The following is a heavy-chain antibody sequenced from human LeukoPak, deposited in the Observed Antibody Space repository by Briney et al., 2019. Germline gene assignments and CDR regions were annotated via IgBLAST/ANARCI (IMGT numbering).Heavy chain of an antibody. D-gene: IGHD6-19*01. V-gene: IGHV4-34*01. CDR3: ARGMGSKQWLVH. CDR1: GGSFSGYY. J-gene: IGHJ4*02. CDR2: INHSGST. Sequence: SETLSLTCAVYGGSFSGYYWSWIRQPPGKGLEWIGEINHSGSTNYSPSLKSRVTISVDTSKNQFSLKLSSVTAADTAVYYCARGMGSKQWLVHWGQGTLVTVSS.